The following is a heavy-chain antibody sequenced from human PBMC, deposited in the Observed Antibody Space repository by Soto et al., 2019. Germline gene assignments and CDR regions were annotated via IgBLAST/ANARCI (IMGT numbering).Heavy chain of an antibody. CDR1: GGSISSGDYY. CDR3: ASVDYGQGFDY. Sequence: PSETLSLTCTVSGGSISSGDYYRSWIRQPPGKGLEWTGYVYYSGSTYYNPSLKSRVTISVDTSKNQFSLKLSSVTAADTDVYYCASVDYGQGFDYWGQGTLVTVSS. D-gene: IGHD3-10*01. V-gene: IGHV4-30-4*01. CDR2: VYYSGST. J-gene: IGHJ4*02.